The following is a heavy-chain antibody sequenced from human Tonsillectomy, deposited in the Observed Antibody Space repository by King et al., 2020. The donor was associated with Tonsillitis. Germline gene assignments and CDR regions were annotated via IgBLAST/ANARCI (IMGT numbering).Heavy chain of an antibody. CDR1: GVSMSTTY. J-gene: IGHJ4*02. V-gene: IGHV4-4*07. CDR2: VNASGKT. CDR3: ARDRGDYYDSATYDPLYFDS. Sequence: QLQESGPGLVKPSETLSLTCTVSGVSMSTTYWSWIRRPAGKELEWIGRVNASGKTNHNPSLKCRVAMSIDTSKNQFSLRLSSVTAADTAVYYCARDRGDYYDSATYDPLYFDSWGQGTLVTVSS. D-gene: IGHD3-22*01.